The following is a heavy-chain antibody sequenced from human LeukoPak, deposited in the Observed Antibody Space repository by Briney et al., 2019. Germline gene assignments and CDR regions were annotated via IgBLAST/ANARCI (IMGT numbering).Heavy chain of an antibody. V-gene: IGHV3-30*04. CDR2: ISYDGSNK. CDR3: ARGYFTAMVPPGGY. CDR1: GFTFSSYA. D-gene: IGHD5-18*01. J-gene: IGHJ4*02. Sequence: GGSLRPSCAASGFTFSSYAMHWVRQAPGKGLEWVAVISYDGSNKYYADSVKGRFTISRDNSKNTLCLQMNSLRAEDTAVYYCARGYFTAMVPPGGYWGQGTLVTVSS.